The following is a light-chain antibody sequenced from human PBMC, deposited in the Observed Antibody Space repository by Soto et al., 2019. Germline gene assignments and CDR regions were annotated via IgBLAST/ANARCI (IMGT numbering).Light chain of an antibody. CDR1: QSVGSNY. V-gene: IGKV3-20*01. CDR3: QHHDNSPHT. J-gene: IGKJ2*01. CDR2: GAS. Sequence: EVVLTQSPGTLSLSPGERATLSCRASQSVGSNYLDWYQQRPGQAPRPLIYGASSRATGIPGRFSGSESGTDFTLTISRLEPEDLSVYYCQHHDNSPHTFGQGTKLEIK.